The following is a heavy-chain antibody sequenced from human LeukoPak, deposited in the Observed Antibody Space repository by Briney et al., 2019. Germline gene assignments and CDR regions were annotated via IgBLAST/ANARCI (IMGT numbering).Heavy chain of an antibody. Sequence: ASVKVSCKASGYTFTSYAMNWVRQAPGQGLEWIGWINTNTGNTTYAQGFTGRIVFSLDTSVSTAYLQISSLKAEDTAVYYCARDQKRSPCSGGSRYLGYWGQGTLVTVSS. CDR3: ARDQKRSPCSGGSRYLGY. D-gene: IGHD2-15*01. J-gene: IGHJ4*02. V-gene: IGHV7-4-1*02. CDR1: GYTFTSYA. CDR2: INTNTGNT.